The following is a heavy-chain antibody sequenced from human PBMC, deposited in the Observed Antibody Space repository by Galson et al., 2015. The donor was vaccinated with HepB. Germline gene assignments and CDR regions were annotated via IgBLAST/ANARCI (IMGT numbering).Heavy chain of an antibody. V-gene: IGHV3-21*01. CDR3: ARVFGITMVRGVPDY. J-gene: IGHJ4*02. D-gene: IGHD3-10*01. Sequence: SLRLSCAASGFTFSSYSMNWVRQAPGKGLEWVSSISSSSSYIYYADSVKGRFTISRDNAKNSLYLQMNSLRAEDTAVYYCARVFGITMVRGVPDYWGQGTLVTVSS. CDR2: ISSSSSYI. CDR1: GFTFSSYS.